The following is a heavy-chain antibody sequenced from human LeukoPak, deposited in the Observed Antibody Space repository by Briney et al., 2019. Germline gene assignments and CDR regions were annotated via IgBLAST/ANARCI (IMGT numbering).Heavy chain of an antibody. CDR3: ARDMGAGNSSSWYGGKDYGMDV. J-gene: IGHJ6*02. D-gene: IGHD6-13*01. CDR1: GYTFTSYD. V-gene: IGHV1-8*01. Sequence: ASVKVSGKASGYTFTSYDINWVRQATGQGLEGMGWMNPNSGNTGYAQKFQGRVTMTRTTSISKAYMELSSLRSEDTAVYSCARDMGAGNSSSWYGGKDYGMDVWGQGPTVPVSS. CDR2: MNPNSGNT.